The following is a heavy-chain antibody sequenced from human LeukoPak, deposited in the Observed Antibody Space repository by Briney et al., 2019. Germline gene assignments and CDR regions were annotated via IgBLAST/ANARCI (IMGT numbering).Heavy chain of an antibody. Sequence: ASQKMSCKGSGYTFTGYYMHWGRHGPGQGLEWMGESNPNSVGGNYAKNVQGRVTMTRDTSISTAYKELSRLRSDDTAVYYCARDKQEGVGATRVGPYYYYGMDVWGQGTTVTVSS. CDR2: SNPNSVGG. V-gene: IGHV1-2*02. CDR1: GYTFTGYY. CDR3: ARDKQEGVGATRVGPYYYYGMDV. J-gene: IGHJ6*02. D-gene: IGHD1-26*01.